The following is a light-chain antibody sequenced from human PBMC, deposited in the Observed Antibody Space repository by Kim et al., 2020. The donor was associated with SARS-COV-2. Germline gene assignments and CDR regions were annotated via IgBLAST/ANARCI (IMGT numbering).Light chain of an antibody. V-gene: IGLV1-40*01. CDR1: NSNVGADYG. CDR2: GDN. Sequence: RVMCSCTGNNSNVGADYGVHWYQQVPGAAPKLLIYGDNNRPSGVPDRFSGSRSGTSASLAITGLQAEDEADYFCQSYDIGLSGSMFGGGTQLTVL. J-gene: IGLJ3*02. CDR3: QSYDIGLSGSM.